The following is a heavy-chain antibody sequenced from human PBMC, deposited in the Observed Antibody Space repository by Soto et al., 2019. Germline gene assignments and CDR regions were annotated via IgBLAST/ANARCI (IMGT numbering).Heavy chain of an antibody. V-gene: IGHV5-10-1*01. D-gene: IGHD3-22*01. CDR2: IDPSDSYT. Sequence: GESLKISCKVSGCSFTSYWISWVRQMPGKGLEWMGMIDPSDSYTNYSPSFQGHVTISADKSISTAYLQWSSLKASDTAMYYCARRSLQGYDSSGYYYLNYYYGMDVWGQGTTVTVSS. J-gene: IGHJ6*02. CDR1: GCSFTSYW. CDR3: ARRSLQGYDSSGYYYLNYYYGMDV.